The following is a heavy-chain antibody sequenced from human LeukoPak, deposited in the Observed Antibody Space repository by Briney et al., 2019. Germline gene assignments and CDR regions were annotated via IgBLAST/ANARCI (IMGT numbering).Heavy chain of an antibody. CDR2: IKQDGSEK. J-gene: IGHJ6*03. V-gene: IGHV3-7*01. D-gene: IGHD4-11*01. CDR1: GFTFSSYS. CDR3: ARRPVTTHYYIDV. Sequence: PGGSLRLSCAASGFTFSSYSMNWVRQAPGKGLEWVANIKQDGSEKYYVDSVKGRFTISRDNAKNSLYLQMNSLRAEDTAVYYCARRPVTTHYYIDVWGKGTTVTVSS.